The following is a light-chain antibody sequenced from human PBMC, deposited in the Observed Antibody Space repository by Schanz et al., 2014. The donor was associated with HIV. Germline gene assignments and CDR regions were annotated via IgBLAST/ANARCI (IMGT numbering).Light chain of an antibody. J-gene: IGLJ2*01. CDR3: GTWDSTLSAVV. CDR1: DSNIGSNY. Sequence: QSVLTQPPSVSAAPGQKVTISCSGSDSNIGSNYVAWYQQLPGTAPKLLIHDSRKRPSEIPDRFSGSKSGTSATLGITGLQTGDEADYYCGTWDSTLSAVVFGGGTKVTVL. CDR2: DSR. V-gene: IGLV1-51*01.